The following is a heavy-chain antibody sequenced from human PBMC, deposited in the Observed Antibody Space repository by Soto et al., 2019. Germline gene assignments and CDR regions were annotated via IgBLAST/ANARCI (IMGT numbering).Heavy chain of an antibody. CDR3: ARDYCTNGVCYTLAFDY. CDR1: GFTFSSYG. Sequence: PGGSLRLSCAASGFTFSSYGMHWVRQAPGKGLEWVAVIWYDGSNKYYADSVKGRFTISRDNSKNTLYLQMNSLRAEDTAVYYCARDYCTNGVCYTLAFDYWGQGTLVTVS. J-gene: IGHJ4*02. D-gene: IGHD2-8*01. CDR2: IWYDGSNK. V-gene: IGHV3-33*01.